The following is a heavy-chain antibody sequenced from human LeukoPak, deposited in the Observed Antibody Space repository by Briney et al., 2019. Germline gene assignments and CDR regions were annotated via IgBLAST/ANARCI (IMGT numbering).Heavy chain of an antibody. J-gene: IGHJ4*02. CDR3: AKEFVAARAFDY. CDR2: ISGSGGST. Sequence: PGGSLRLSCAASGFTFSSYGMHWVRQAPGKGLEWVSAISGSGGSTYYADSVKGRFTISRDNSKNTLYLQMNSLRAEDTAVYYCAKEFVAARAFDYWGQGTLVTVSS. V-gene: IGHV3-23*01. CDR1: GFTFSSYG. D-gene: IGHD6-13*01.